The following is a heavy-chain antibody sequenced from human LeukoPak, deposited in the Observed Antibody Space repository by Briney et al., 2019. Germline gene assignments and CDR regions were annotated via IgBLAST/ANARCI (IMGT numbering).Heavy chain of an antibody. CDR2: IYYSGST. D-gene: IGHD3-22*01. J-gene: IGHJ4*02. CDR1: GGSISSSSYY. CDR3: ARIIRRMIAFDY. V-gene: IGHV4-39*01. Sequence: SETLSLTCTVSGGSISSSSYYWGWIRQPPGKGLEWIGSIYYSGSTYYNPSPKSRVTISVDTSKNQFSLKLSSVTAADTAVYYCARIIRRMIAFDYWGQGTLVTVSS.